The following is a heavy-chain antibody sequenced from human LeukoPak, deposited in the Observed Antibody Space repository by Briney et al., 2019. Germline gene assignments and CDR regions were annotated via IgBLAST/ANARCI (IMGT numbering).Heavy chain of an antibody. CDR2: ISSSSSYI. CDR1: GFTFSSYS. J-gene: IGHJ4*02. D-gene: IGHD3-9*01. V-gene: IGHV3-21*01. CDR3: AREVPYYDILTGYYKGSEQYYFDY. Sequence: GGSLRLSCAASGFTFSSYSMNWVRQAPGKGLEWVSSISSSSSYIYYADSVKGRFTISRDNAKNSLYLQMNSLRAEDTAVYYCAREVPYYDILTGYYKGSEQYYFDYWGQGTLVTVSS.